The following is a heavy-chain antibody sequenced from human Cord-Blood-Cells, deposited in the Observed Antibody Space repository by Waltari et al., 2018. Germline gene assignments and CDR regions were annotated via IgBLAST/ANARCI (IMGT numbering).Heavy chain of an antibody. CDR3: AGDYGDRPLNSMGIY. J-gene: IGHJ4*02. CDR2: IIPIFGTA. D-gene: IGHD4-17*01. V-gene: IGHV1-69*06. Sequence: QVQLVQSGAAVTKPGSSVKVSCKASGGTFSSYAISWVRPAPGQGLEWMGGIIPIFGTANYAQKFQGRVTITADKSTSTAYMELSSLRSEDTAVYYCAGDYGDRPLNSMGIYWGQGTLVTVSS. CDR1: GGTFSSYA.